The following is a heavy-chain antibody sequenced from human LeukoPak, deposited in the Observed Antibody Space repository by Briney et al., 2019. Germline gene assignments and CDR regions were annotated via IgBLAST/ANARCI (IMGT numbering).Heavy chain of an antibody. CDR2: IYYSGST. CDR1: GGSISSSSYY. D-gene: IGHD4-11*01. CDR3: ARGLSDYSNYYYYYYMDV. Sequence: SETLSLTCTVSGGSISSSSYYWGWLRQPPGKGLEWIGSIYYSGSTYYNPSLKSRVTISVDTSKNQFSLKLSSVTAADTAVYYCARGLSDYSNYYYYYYMDVWGKGTTVTVSS. V-gene: IGHV4-39*07. J-gene: IGHJ6*03.